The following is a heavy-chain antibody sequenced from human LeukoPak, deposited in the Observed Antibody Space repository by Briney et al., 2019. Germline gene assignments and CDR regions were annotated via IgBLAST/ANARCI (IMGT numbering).Heavy chain of an antibody. Sequence: ASVKVSCKVSGYTFTGYYMHWVRQAPGQGLEWMGWINPNSGGTNYAQKFQGRVTMTRDTSISTAYMELSRLRSDDTAVYYCARDRDTAMAHFDYWGQGTLVTVSS. J-gene: IGHJ4*02. CDR3: ARDRDTAMAHFDY. D-gene: IGHD5-18*01. V-gene: IGHV1-2*02. CDR1: GYTFTGYY. CDR2: INPNSGGT.